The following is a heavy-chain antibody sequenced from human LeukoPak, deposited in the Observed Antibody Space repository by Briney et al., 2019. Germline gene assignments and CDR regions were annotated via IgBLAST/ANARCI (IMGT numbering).Heavy chain of an antibody. CDR3: ARVSVRYDSSGLFDY. D-gene: IGHD3-22*01. J-gene: IGHJ4*02. CDR2: ISAYNGNT. CDR1: GYTFTSYG. V-gene: IGHV1-18*01. Sequence: ALVKVSCKASGYTFTSYGISWVRQAPGQGLEWMGWISAYNGNTNYAQKLQGRVTMTTDTSTSTAYMELRSLRSDDTAVYYCARVSVRYDSSGLFDYWGQGTLVTVSS.